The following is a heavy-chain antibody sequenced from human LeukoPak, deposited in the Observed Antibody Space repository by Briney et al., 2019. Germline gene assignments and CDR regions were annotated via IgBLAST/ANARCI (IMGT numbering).Heavy chain of an antibody. J-gene: IGHJ4*02. CDR2: ISAYNGNT. D-gene: IGHD3-10*01. V-gene: IGHV1-18*01. CDR3: ARQYYYGSGSYYMMYSSSYDFDY. Sequence: ASVEVSCKASGYTFTSYGISWVRQAPGQGLEWMGWISAYNGNTNYAQKLQGRVTMTTDTSTSTAYMELRSLRSDDTAVYYCARQYYYGSGSYYMMYSSSYDFDYWGQGTLVTVSS. CDR1: GYTFTSYG.